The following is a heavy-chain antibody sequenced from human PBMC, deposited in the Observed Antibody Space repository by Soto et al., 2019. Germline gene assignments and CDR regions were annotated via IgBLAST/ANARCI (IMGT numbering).Heavy chain of an antibody. J-gene: IGHJ6*02. Sequence: PSETLSLTCTFSGGSISSGDYYWSWIRQPPGKGLEWIGYIYYSGSTYYNPSLKSRVTISVDTSKNQFSLKLSSVTAADTAVYYCARDAPRYDFWSGYSPNSDKYGMDVWGQGTTVTVSS. CDR1: GGSISSGDYY. CDR3: ARDAPRYDFWSGYSPNSDKYGMDV. V-gene: IGHV4-30-4*01. D-gene: IGHD3-3*01. CDR2: IYYSGST.